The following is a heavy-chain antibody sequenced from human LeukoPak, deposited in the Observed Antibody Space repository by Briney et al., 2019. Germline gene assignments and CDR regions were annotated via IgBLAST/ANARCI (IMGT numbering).Heavy chain of an antibody. Sequence: SETLSLTCTVSGGSISSYFWSWIRQPPGKGLEWIGYIYYSGSTNYNPSLKSRVTISVDTSKNQFSLKLSSVTAADTAVYYCAAGITPYYFDYWGQGTLVTVSS. CDR2: IYYSGST. CDR1: GGSISSYF. CDR3: AAGITPYYFDY. D-gene: IGHD3-10*01. J-gene: IGHJ4*02. V-gene: IGHV4-59*01.